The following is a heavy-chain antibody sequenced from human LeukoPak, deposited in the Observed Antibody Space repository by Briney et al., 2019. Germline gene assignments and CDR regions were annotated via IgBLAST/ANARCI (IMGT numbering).Heavy chain of an antibody. V-gene: IGHV3-33*08. Sequence: PGGSLRLSCAASGFMFRSYGMHRVRQAPGKGLEWVAVIWYDGSNKYYTDSVKGRFTISRDNSNNTLYLQMNSLRVEDTAVYYCARGHVRGYSYGFGYWGQGSLVTVSS. D-gene: IGHD5-18*01. CDR1: GFMFRSYG. J-gene: IGHJ4*02. CDR2: IWYDGSNK. CDR3: ARGHVRGYSYGFGY.